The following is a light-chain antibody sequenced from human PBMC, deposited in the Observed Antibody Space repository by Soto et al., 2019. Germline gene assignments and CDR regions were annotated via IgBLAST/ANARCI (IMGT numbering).Light chain of an antibody. CDR3: KQSKRTRYI. J-gene: IGKJ2*01. CDR1: QRISGY. V-gene: IGKV1-39*01. CDR2: AAS. Sequence: DIQMTQSPSSLSASVGDRVTITCRASQRISGYLNWYQQKPGKAPKLLIYAASSLQSGVPSRFSGSGSGTDFTLTINSRQPEDFGAYYCKQSKRTRYIFGQGTK.